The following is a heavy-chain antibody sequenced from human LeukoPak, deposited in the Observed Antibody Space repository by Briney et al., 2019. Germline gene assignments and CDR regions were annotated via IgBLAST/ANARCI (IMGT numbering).Heavy chain of an antibody. CDR3: AKDVNWGLVLGYFDY. CDR1: GFTFSSFA. Sequence: GGSLRLSCAASGFTFSSFAMSWVRQAPGKGLEWVSAISGSGGSTYYADSVKGRFTISRDNSKHTLYLHMNSLRAEDTAIFYCAKDVNWGLVLGYFDYWGRGTLVSVSS. J-gene: IGHJ4*02. D-gene: IGHD7-27*01. V-gene: IGHV3-23*01. CDR2: ISGSGGST.